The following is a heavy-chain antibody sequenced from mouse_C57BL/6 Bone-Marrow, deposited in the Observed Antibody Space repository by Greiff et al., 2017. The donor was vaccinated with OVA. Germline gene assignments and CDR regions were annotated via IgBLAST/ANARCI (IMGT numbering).Heavy chain of an antibody. CDR1: GYSFTGYY. CDR2: INPSTGGT. CDR3: AREDYGSSFPWFAY. V-gene: IGHV1-42*01. Sequence: EVKLMESGPELVKPGASVKISCKASGYSFTGYYMNWVKQSPEKSLEWIGEINPSTGGTTYNQKFKAKATLTVDKSSSTAYMQLKSLTSEDSAVYYCAREDYGSSFPWFAYWGQGTLVTVSA. J-gene: IGHJ3*01. D-gene: IGHD1-1*01.